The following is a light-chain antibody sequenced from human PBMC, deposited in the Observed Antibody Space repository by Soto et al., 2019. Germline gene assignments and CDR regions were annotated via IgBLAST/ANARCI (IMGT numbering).Light chain of an antibody. J-gene: IGLJ2*01. V-gene: IGLV2-8*01. CDR1: SSDVGGYTS. Sequence: QSVLTQPPSASGSPGQSVTISCAGTSSDVGGYTSVSWYQQHPGKAPKLMIYEVIKRPSGVSDRFSGSRSGNTASLTVSGLQAEDEADYYCSSYAGSNTVVFGGGTKLTVL. CDR2: EVI. CDR3: SSYAGSNTVV.